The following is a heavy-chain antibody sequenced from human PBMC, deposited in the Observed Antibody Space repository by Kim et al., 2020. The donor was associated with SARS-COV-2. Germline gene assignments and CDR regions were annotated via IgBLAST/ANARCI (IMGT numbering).Heavy chain of an antibody. CDR3: ARNYGAYRFYNDY. J-gene: IGHJ4*02. CDR1: GDSITGTRW. Sequence: SETLSLTCTVSGDSITGTRWWTWVRQPPGKGLEWIGEMYHKGRTNYNPSLKSRVIISLDKSKNQFFLVLRSVTAADTAVYFCARNYGAYRFYNDYWGQGILVTVSS. V-gene: IGHV4-4*02. CDR2: MYHKGRT. D-gene: IGHD4-17*01.